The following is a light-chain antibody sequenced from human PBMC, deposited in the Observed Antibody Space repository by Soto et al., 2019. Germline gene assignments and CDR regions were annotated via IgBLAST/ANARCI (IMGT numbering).Light chain of an antibody. CDR3: QQTYSPPFT. V-gene: IGKV1-39*01. CDR2: GAY. CDR1: HTFSSF. J-gene: IGKJ2*01. Sequence: DIQMTQSPSSLSASVGDRVTITCRASHTFSSFLNWYQQKRGKPPTLLIYGAYNLRSGVPSRFSGSGGGAEFPLTISSLQPDDFATYYCQQTYSPPFTFGQGTSLELK.